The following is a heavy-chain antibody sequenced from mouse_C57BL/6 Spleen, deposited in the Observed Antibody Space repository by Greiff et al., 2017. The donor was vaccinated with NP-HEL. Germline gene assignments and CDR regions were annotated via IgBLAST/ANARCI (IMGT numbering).Heavy chain of an antibody. CDR3: ARDSTGSYYFDY. Sequence: VHLVESDAELVKPGASVKISCKVSGYTFTDHTIHWMKQRPEQGLEWIGYIYPRDGSTKYNEKFKGKATLTADKSSSTAYMQLNSLTSEDSAVYFCARDSTGSYYFDYWGQGTTLTVSS. V-gene: IGHV1-78*01. CDR1: GYTFTDHT. D-gene: IGHD3-2*02. CDR2: IYPRDGST. J-gene: IGHJ2*01.